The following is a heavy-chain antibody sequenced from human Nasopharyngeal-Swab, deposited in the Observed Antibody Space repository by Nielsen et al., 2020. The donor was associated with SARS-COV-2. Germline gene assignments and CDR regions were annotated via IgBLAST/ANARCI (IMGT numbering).Heavy chain of an antibody. CDR1: GGSISSSSYY. CDR3: APEVVVPAAIPFFDDGNYFDY. Sequence: SETLSLTCTVSGGSISSSSYYWGWIRQPPGKGLEWIGSIYYSGSTYYNPSLKSRVTISVDTSKNQFSLKLSSVTAADTAVHYCAPEVVVPAAIPFFDDGNYFDYWGQGTLVTVSS. D-gene: IGHD2-2*01. J-gene: IGHJ4*02. V-gene: IGHV4-39*01. CDR2: IYYSGST.